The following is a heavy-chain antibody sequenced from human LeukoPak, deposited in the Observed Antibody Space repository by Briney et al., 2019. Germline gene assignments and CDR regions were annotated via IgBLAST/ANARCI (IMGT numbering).Heavy chain of an antibody. CDR3: ARSYGGWFDP. V-gene: IGHV3-7*04. Sequence: GGSLTLPCAVSGFTYTPYWVSGVRRAPGKGLEWVANIKQDGSAKYYVDSVRGRFTISSDNADNSVYLQMNSLRAEDTAVYYCARSYGGWFDPWGQGTLVTVSS. CDR1: GFTYTPYW. J-gene: IGHJ5*02. D-gene: IGHD3-10*01. CDR2: IKQDGSAK.